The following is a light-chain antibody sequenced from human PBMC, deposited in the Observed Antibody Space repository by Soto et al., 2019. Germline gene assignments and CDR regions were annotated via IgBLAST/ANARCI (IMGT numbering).Light chain of an antibody. J-gene: IGKJ1*01. Sequence: DIQMTQSPSTLSASVGDRVTITCRASQSISSWLAWYQQKPGKAPKLLIYDASSLESGVPSRFSGSGSGTEFTLTISSLQSEDFAIYYCHQYSNWPPWTFGQGTKVEIK. CDR1: QSISSW. V-gene: IGKV1-5*01. CDR3: HQYSNWPPWT. CDR2: DAS.